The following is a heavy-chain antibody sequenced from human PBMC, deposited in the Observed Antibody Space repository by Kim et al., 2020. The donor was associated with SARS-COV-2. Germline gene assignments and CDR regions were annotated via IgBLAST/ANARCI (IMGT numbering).Heavy chain of an antibody. CDR3: ARDRDPMTTGYFDL. CDR2: IYYSGST. J-gene: IGHJ2*01. V-gene: IGHV4-59*01. CDR1: GGSISSYY. Sequence: SETLSLTCTVSGGSISSYYWSWIRQPPGKGLEWIGYIYYSGSTNYNPSLKSRVTISVDTSKNQFSLKLSSVTAADTAVYYCARDRDPMTTGYFDLWGRGT. D-gene: IGHD4-17*01.